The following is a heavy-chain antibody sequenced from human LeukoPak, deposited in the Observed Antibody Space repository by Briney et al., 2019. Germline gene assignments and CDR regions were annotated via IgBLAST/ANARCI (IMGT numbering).Heavy chain of an antibody. CDR3: ARKLRFLEWLPYARWFDP. J-gene: IGHJ5*02. V-gene: IGHV4-30-4*08. CDR1: GGSISSGDYY. Sequence: SQTLSLTCTVSGGSISSGDYYWSWIRQPPGKGLEWIGYIYYSGSTYYNPSLKSRVTISVDTSKNQSSLKLSSVTAADTAVYYCARKLRFLEWLPYARWFDPWGQGTLVTVSS. D-gene: IGHD3-3*01. CDR2: IYYSGST.